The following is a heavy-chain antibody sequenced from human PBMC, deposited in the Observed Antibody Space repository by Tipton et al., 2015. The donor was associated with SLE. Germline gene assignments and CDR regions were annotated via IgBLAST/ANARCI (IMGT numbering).Heavy chain of an antibody. J-gene: IGHJ4*02. V-gene: IGHV3-64*01. CDR3: AREGSSTSCYAY. CDR2: ITSNGGST. D-gene: IGHD2-2*01. CDR1: GFTFSNYA. Sequence: SLRLSCAASGFTFSNYAMHWVRQAAGKRLEYVSAITSNGGSTYYANSVKDRFTISRDNSKDTLYLQMGSLRTEDMAVYYCAREGSSTSCYAYWGQGTLVTVSS.